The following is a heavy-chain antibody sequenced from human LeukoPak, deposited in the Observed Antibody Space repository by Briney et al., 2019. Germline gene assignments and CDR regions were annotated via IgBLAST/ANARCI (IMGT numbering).Heavy chain of an antibody. CDR2: IYPGDSDT. V-gene: IGHV5-51*01. D-gene: IGHD2-21*02. CDR3: ARPYCGGDCYSNPPPYFDY. CDR1: GYSFTSYW. J-gene: IGHJ4*02. Sequence: GESLKISCKGSGYSFTSYWIGWVRQMPGKGLEWMGIIYPGDSDTRYSPSFQGQVTISADKSISTAYLRWSSLKASDTAMYYCARPYCGGDCYSNPPPYFDYWGQGTLVTVSS.